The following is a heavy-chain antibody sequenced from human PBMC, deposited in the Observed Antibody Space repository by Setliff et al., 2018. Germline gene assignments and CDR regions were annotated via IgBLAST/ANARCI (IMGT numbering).Heavy chain of an antibody. CDR2: ITHSGWDT. CDR3: TTGFDTYYYYYYGMDV. J-gene: IGHJ6*02. CDR1: GFTFWSYA. Sequence: PGGSLRLSCAASGFTFWSYAMSWVRQAPGKGLEWISAITHSGWDTYHADSVKGRFTISRDNAKNTLYLQMNSLKTEDTAVYYCTTGFDTYYYYYYGMDVWGQGTTVTVSS. V-gene: IGHV3-23*01. D-gene: IGHD3-10*01.